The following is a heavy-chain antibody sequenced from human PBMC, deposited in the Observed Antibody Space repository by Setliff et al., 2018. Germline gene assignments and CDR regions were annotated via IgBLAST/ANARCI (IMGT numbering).Heavy chain of an antibody. CDR3: ARDRPRLDYYDSSGYPAGFDY. V-gene: IGHV4-39*07. J-gene: IGHJ4*02. Sequence: PSETLSLTCTVSGGSISSSSYYWGWIRQPPGKGLEWIGSIYYSGSTYYNPSLKSRVTISVDTSKNQFSLRLSSVTAADTAVYYCARDRPRLDYYDSSGYPAGFDYWGQGTLVTVSS. CDR2: IYYSGST. D-gene: IGHD3-22*01. CDR1: GGSISSSSYY.